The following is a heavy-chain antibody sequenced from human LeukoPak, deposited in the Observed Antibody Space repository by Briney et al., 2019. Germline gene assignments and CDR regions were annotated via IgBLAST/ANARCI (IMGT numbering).Heavy chain of an antibody. V-gene: IGHV3-48*02. CDR3: ARDLELVYYDSSGYDY. CDR2: ISSSSSII. J-gene: IGHJ4*02. CDR1: GFTFSSYS. Sequence: GGSLRLSCAASGFTFSSYSMNWVRQAPGKGLEWLSYISSSSSIIYYADSVKGRFTISRDNAKNSLYLQMNSLRDEDTAVYYCARDLELVYYDSSGYDYWGQGTLVIVSS. D-gene: IGHD3-22*01.